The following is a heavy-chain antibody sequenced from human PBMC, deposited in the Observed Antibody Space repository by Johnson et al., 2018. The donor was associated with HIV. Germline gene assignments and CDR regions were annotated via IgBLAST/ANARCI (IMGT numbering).Heavy chain of an antibody. CDR2: IYSGGST. CDR3: ARARARVTFDI. CDR1: GFSVSGHY. V-gene: IGHV3-66*01. Sequence: VPLVESGGGLVKPGGSLRLSCAVSGFSVSGHYLTWVRQAPGKGLEWVSVIYSGGSTYYADSVKGRFTISRDNSKNTLYLQMNSLRAEDTAVYYCARARARVTFDIWGQGTMVTVSS. D-gene: IGHD2-21*01. J-gene: IGHJ3*02.